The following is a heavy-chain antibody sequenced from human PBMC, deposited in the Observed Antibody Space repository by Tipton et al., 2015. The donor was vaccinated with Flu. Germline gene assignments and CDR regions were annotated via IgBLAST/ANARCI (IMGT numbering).Heavy chain of an antibody. D-gene: IGHD3-22*01. V-gene: IGHV4-59*01. Sequence: TLSLTCTVSGGSISSYYWSWIRQSPGKGLEWIGYISYSGSTNYNPSLKSRVTISVDASKNQFSLKLSSVTAADTAVYYCARGDRGYLDGYHIWGQGTMVTVSS. CDR1: GGSISSYY. CDR2: ISYSGST. CDR3: ARGDRGYLDGYHI. J-gene: IGHJ3*02.